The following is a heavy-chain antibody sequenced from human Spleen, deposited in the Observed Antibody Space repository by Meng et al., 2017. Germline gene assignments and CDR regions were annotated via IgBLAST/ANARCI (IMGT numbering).Heavy chain of an antibody. Sequence: QGPLQRPGPGLVKPSGTLSLACAGAGDSISSRDWWSWVRQPPGKGLEWIGEISQGSGRTNYNPSLKSRVTISLDKSKNQFSLNVNSVTAADTAVYYCVRNEGYSFGAWGQGTLVTVSS. J-gene: IGHJ5*02. D-gene: IGHD2-21*01. CDR3: VRNEGYSFGA. CDR2: ISQGSGRT. CDR1: GDSISSRDW. V-gene: IGHV4-4*02.